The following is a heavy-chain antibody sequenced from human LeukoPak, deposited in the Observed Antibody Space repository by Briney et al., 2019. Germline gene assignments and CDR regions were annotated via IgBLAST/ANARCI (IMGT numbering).Heavy chain of an antibody. Sequence: GASVRVSCKASGYTFSGYYIHWVRQAPGQGLEWMGWINPNSGATNYAQKFQGGVTMTRDTSISTAYMELSRLRSDDTAVYYCARGHSSAARPTLDYWGQGTLVTVSS. J-gene: IGHJ4*02. CDR3: ARGHSSAARPTLDY. V-gene: IGHV1-2*02. CDR1: GYTFSGYY. CDR2: INPNSGAT. D-gene: IGHD6-6*01.